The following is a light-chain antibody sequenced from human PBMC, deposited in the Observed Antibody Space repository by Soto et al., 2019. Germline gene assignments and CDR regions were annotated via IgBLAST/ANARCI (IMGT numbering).Light chain of an antibody. CDR2: GAS. CDR3: QQYNNWPPWP. V-gene: IGKV3-15*01. Sequence: EIVMTQSPATLSVSPGERATLSCRASQSVSSNLAWYQQKPGQAPRLLIYGASTRATGIPARFIGSGSGTEFTLTISSLQSQDFAVYYCQQYNNWPPWPFGQGTKVQIK. CDR1: QSVSSN. J-gene: IGKJ1*01.